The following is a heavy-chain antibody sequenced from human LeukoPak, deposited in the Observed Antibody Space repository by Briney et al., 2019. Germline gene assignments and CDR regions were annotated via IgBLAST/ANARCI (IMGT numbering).Heavy chain of an antibody. D-gene: IGHD2-15*01. Sequence: GESPKISCKGSGYSFTSYWIGWVRQMPGKGLEWMGIIYPGDSDTRYSPSFQGQVTISADKSISTAYLQWSSLKASDTAMYYCARGSGYCSGGSCYGAFDIWGQGTMVTVSS. CDR3: ARGSGYCSGGSCYGAFDI. V-gene: IGHV5-51*01. J-gene: IGHJ3*02. CDR2: IYPGDSDT. CDR1: GYSFTSYW.